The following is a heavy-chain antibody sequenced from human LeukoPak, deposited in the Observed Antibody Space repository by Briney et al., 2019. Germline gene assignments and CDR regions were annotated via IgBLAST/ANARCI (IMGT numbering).Heavy chain of an antibody. CDR2: IYTSGST. J-gene: IGHJ4*02. V-gene: IGHV4-61*02. CDR3: ARGPPFDY. Sequence: SQTLSLTCTVSGGSISSGSYYWSWIRQPAGKGLEWIGRIYTSGSTNYNPSLKSRVTISVDTSKNQFSLKLSSVTAADTAEYYCARGPPFDYWGQGTLVTVSS. CDR1: GGSISSGSYY.